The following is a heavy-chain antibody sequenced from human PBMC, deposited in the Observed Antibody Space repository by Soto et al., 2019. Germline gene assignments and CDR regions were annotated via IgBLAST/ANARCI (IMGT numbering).Heavy chain of an antibody. CDR3: AKGSRGYSYGRYWYFDL. Sequence: VQLLESGGGLVQPGGSLRLSCAASGFTFSSYAMSWVRQAPGKGLEWVSAISGSGGSTYYADSVKGRFTISRDNSKNTLYLQMNSLRAEDTAVYYCAKGSRGYSYGRYWYFDLWGRGTLVTVSS. J-gene: IGHJ2*01. CDR1: GFTFSSYA. D-gene: IGHD5-18*01. V-gene: IGHV3-23*01. CDR2: ISGSGGST.